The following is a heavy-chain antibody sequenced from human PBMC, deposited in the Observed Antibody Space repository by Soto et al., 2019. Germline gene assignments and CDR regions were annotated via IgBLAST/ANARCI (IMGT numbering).Heavy chain of an antibody. CDR3: ARSQYYYDSSGYFFGFDY. D-gene: IGHD3-22*01. J-gene: IGHJ4*02. CDR2: IIPIFGTA. CDR1: GGTFSSFA. Sequence: QVQLVQSGAEVKKPGSSVKVSCKASGGTFSSFAISWVRQAPGQGLEWMGGIIPIFGTANYAQKFQGRVTITADESTSTAYVELSSLRSEDTAVYYCARSQYYYDSSGYFFGFDYWGQGTLVTVSS. V-gene: IGHV1-69*01.